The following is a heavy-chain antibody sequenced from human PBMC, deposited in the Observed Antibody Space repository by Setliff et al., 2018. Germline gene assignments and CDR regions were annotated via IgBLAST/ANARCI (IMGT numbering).Heavy chain of an antibody. Sequence: SETLSLTCAVYGESFDNHYWTWIRQPPGERLEWIGEINHRGFTDYKPSLKSRLTMSVDASRNQFSLNLGSVTAADTGVYYCARGRIAERPEAIDYWGQGTPVTVSS. CDR3: ARGRIAERPEAIDY. D-gene: IGHD6-6*01. V-gene: IGHV4-34*01. J-gene: IGHJ4*02. CDR1: GESFDNHY. CDR2: INHRGFT.